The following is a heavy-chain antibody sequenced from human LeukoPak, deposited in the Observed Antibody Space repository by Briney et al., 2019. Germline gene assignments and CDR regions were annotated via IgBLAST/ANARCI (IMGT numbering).Heavy chain of an antibody. CDR3: ARGLVWFGELSLDY. Sequence: PSETLSLTCAVYGGSFSGYYWSWIRQPPGKGLEWIGEINHSGSTNYNPSLKSRVTISVDTSKNQFSLKLSSVTAADTAVYYCARGLVWFGELSLDYWGQGTLVTVSS. CDR2: INHSGST. D-gene: IGHD3-10*01. CDR1: GGSFSGYY. J-gene: IGHJ4*02. V-gene: IGHV4-34*01.